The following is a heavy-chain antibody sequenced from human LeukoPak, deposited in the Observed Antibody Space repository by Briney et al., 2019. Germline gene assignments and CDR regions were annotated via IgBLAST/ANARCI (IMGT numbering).Heavy chain of an antibody. V-gene: IGHV3-48*01. Sequence: GGSLRLSCAASGFTFSSYSMNWVRQAPGKGLEWVSYISSSSTIYYADSVKGRFTISRDNAKNSLYLQMNSLRAEDTAVYYCARDEAGSSSGWPNWFDPWGQGTLSPSPQ. J-gene: IGHJ5*02. CDR1: GFTFSSYS. D-gene: IGHD6-19*01. CDR3: ARDEAGSSSGWPNWFDP. CDR2: ISSSSTI.